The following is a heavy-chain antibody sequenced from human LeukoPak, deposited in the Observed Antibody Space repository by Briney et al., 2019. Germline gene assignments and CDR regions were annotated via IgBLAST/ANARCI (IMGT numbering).Heavy chain of an antibody. Sequence: GGSVRLSCAASGFTFSSYAMSWVRQAPGKGLEWVSAISGSGGSTYYADSVKGRFTISRDNSKNTLYLQMNSLRAEDTAVYYCAKVGFTMVRGDKNRPIDYWGQGTLVTVSS. CDR2: ISGSGGST. D-gene: IGHD3-10*01. CDR1: GFTFSSYA. J-gene: IGHJ4*02. V-gene: IGHV3-23*01. CDR3: AKVGFTMVRGDKNRPIDY.